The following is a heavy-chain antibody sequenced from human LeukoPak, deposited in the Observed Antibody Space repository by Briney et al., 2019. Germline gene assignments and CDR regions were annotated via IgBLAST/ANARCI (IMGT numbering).Heavy chain of an antibody. Sequence: GGSLRLSCAASGFTFSSYGMHWVRQAPGKGLEWVVVISYDGSNKYYADSVKGRFTISRDNSKNTLYLQMNSLRAEDTAVYYCAKDRLITMVRGVIQDWGQGTLVTVSS. J-gene: IGHJ1*01. D-gene: IGHD3-10*01. CDR1: GFTFSSYG. V-gene: IGHV3-30*18. CDR2: ISYDGSNK. CDR3: AKDRLITMVRGVIQD.